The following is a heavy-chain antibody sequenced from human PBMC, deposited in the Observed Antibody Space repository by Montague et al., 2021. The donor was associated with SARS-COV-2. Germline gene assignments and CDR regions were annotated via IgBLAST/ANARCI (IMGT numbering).Heavy chain of an antibody. Sequence: SLRLSCAASGFTFSSYAMHWVRQAPGKGLEQVAVISYDGSNKYYADSVKGRFTISRDNSKNTLYLQMNSLRAEDTAVYYCASELADYGDFDYWGQGTLVTVSS. D-gene: IGHD4-17*01. CDR1: GFTFSSYA. CDR3: ASELADYGDFDY. J-gene: IGHJ4*02. V-gene: IGHV3-30-3*01. CDR2: ISYDGSNK.